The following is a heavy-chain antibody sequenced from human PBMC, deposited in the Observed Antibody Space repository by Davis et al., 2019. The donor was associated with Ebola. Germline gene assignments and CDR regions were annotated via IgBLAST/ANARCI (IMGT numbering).Heavy chain of an antibody. CDR2: IRSKANSYAT. CDR1: GFTFSGSA. V-gene: IGHV3-73*01. Sequence: GESLKISCAASGFTFSGSAMHWVRQASGKGLEWVGRIRSKANSYATAYAASVKGRFTISRDISKNTLYLQMSSLRAEDTAIYYCAKDGATYYGPFDNLGQGTLVTVSS. CDR3: AKDGATYYGPFDN. D-gene: IGHD3-22*01. J-gene: IGHJ4*02.